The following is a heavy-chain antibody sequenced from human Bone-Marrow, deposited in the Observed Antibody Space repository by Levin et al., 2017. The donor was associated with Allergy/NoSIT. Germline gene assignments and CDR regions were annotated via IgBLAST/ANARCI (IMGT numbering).Heavy chain of an antibody. CDR2: INPISGVT. CDR3: ARESITSRDY. J-gene: IGHJ4*02. Sequence: GESLKISCEASGYTFRDHYIHWVRQAPGQGLEWMGRINPISGVTDYAQKFQGRVTMTRDTSISKAYMELNRLRSDDTAVYYCARESITSRDYWGQGTLVTVSS. D-gene: IGHD5-12*01. V-gene: IGHV1-2*06. CDR1: GYTFRDHY.